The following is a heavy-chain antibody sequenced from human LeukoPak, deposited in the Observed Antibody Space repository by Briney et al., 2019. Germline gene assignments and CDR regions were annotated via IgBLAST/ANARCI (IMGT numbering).Heavy chain of an antibody. CDR3: ASVGMATIIDY. CDR2: INHSGST. Sequence: SETLSLTCTVSGGSISSSSYYWGWIRQPPGKGLEWIGEINHSGSTNYNPSLKSRVTISVDTSKNQFSLKLSSVTAADTAVYYCASVGMATIIDYWGQGTLVTVSS. V-gene: IGHV4-39*07. CDR1: GGSISSSSYY. J-gene: IGHJ4*02. D-gene: IGHD5-24*01.